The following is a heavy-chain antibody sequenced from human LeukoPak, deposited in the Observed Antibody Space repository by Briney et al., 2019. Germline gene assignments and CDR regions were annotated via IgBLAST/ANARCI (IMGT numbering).Heavy chain of an antibody. CDR2: IASDGSST. Sequence: GGSLRLSCAASGFTFSSYWMNWVRQAPGKGLVWVSRIASDGSSTTYADPVKGRFSISRDNAKNTLYLQMNSLRVEDTAVYYCARGRPHGNDYWGQGTLVTVSS. V-gene: IGHV3-74*01. J-gene: IGHJ4*02. CDR3: ARGRPHGNDY. CDR1: GFTFSSYW. D-gene: IGHD4-23*01.